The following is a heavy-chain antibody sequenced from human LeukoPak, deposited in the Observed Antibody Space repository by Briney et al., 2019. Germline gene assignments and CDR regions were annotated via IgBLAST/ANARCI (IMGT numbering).Heavy chain of an antibody. CDR3: ARGRRGYYDSSGYYGY. CDR1: GGSIRTSSHY. CDR2: IYYSGGT. V-gene: IGHV4-39*01. Sequence: SETLSLTCTVSGGSIRTSSHYWGWIRQSPGKGLEYIGSIYYSGGTYYNPSLKSRVSIFVDTSKNQFSLKLSSVTAADTAVYYCARGRRGYYDSSGYYGYWGQGTLVTVSS. J-gene: IGHJ4*02. D-gene: IGHD3-22*01.